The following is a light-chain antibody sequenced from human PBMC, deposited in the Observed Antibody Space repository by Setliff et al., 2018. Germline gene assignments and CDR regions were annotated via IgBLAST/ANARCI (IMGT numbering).Light chain of an antibody. CDR3: SSYTGSNSQV. J-gene: IGLJ1*01. V-gene: IGLV2-14*01. CDR2: DVG. Sequence: QSALTQPASVSGSPGQSITISCTGSSSDVGGYNHVSWYQQHPGKAPKLMIYDVGKRPSGVSNRFSGSKSGNTASLTISGLQAEDEADYYCSSYTGSNSQVFGTGTKVT. CDR1: SSDVGGYNH.